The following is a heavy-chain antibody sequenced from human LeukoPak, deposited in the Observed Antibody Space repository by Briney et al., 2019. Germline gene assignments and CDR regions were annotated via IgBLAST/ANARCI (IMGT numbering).Heavy chain of an antibody. CDR3: ARDIVATTSSPDYYYGMDV. CDR2: IIPIFGTA. J-gene: IGHJ6*02. V-gene: IGHV1-69*13. CDR1: GGTFSSYA. Sequence: SVKVSCKASGGTFSSYAISWVRQAPGQGLEWMGGIIPIFGTANYAQKFQGRVTITADESTSTAYMELSRLRSDDTAVYYCARDIVATTSSPDYYYGMDVWGQGTTVTVSS. D-gene: IGHD5-12*01.